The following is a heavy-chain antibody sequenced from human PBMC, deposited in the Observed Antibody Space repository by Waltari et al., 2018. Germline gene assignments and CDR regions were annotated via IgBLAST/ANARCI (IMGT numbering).Heavy chain of an antibody. J-gene: IGHJ4*02. D-gene: IGHD3-10*01. CDR3: AKEFGGAGSSYMSYFDS. CDR2: VGQDGHPK. Sequence: QVQLWESGGGLVQPGRSLRLSCRASGFTFSNHGMQWVRQAPGKGLEWVAVVGQDGHPKYYGGSVEGRFTVTRDNSMNTMYLDMNSLRIDDTAIYYCAKEFGGAGSSYMSYFDSWGQGTLVTVSS. V-gene: IGHV3-33*03. CDR1: GFTFSNHG.